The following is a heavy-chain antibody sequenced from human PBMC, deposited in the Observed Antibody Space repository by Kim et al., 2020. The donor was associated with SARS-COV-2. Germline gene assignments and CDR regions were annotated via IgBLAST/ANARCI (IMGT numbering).Heavy chain of an antibody. J-gene: IGHJ5*02. Sequence: FQGRVTITRDTSASTAYMELSSLRSEDTAVYYCARDLVFGGWTPHNWFDPWGQGTLVTVSS. V-gene: IGHV1-3*01. D-gene: IGHD6-19*01. CDR3: ARDLVFGGWTPHNWFDP.